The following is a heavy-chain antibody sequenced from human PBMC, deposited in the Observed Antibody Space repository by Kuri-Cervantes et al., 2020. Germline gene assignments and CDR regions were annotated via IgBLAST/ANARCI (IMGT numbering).Heavy chain of an antibody. J-gene: IGHJ6*03. CDR1: GFTFDDYA. CDR3: ARDRQAVYMDV. D-gene: IGHD6-25*01. CDR2: ISWNSGSI. V-gene: IGHV3-9*01. Sequence: GGSLRLSCAASGFTFDDYAMHWVRQAPGKGLEWVSGISWNSGSIGYADSVKGRFTISRDNAKNSLYLQMNSLRAEDTAVYYCARDRQAVYMDVWGKGTTVTVSS.